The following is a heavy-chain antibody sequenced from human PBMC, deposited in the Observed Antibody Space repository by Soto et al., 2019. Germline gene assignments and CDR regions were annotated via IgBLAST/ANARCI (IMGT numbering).Heavy chain of an antibody. CDR3: ARADRTLVTSYGLDV. Sequence: SETLSLTCAVSGGSFSGFYLTWIRQPPGEGLEWIGEINHSGTINFNPSLRSRLTISLDSSKKHFSLKLTSLTAADAAVYYCARADRTLVTSYGLDVWGQGTTVTVS. V-gene: IGHV4-34*01. CDR1: GGSFSGFY. CDR2: INHSGTI. D-gene: IGHD2-21*02. J-gene: IGHJ6*02.